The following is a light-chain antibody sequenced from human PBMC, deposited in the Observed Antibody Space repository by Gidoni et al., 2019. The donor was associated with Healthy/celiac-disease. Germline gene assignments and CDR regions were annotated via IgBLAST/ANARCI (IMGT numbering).Light chain of an antibody. CDR3: QTWGTGIWV. CDR1: SGHSS. V-gene: IGLV4-69*01. J-gene: IGLJ3*02. Sequence: QLVLTQSPSASASLGASVKLTCTLSSGHSSQRRAHSKGDGIPDRFSGSSSGAERYLTISSLQSEDEADYYCQTWGTGIWVFGGGTKLTVL.